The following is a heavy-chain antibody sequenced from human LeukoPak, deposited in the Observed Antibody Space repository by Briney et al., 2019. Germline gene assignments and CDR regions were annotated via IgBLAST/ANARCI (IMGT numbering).Heavy chain of an antibody. J-gene: IGHJ4*02. V-gene: IGHV1-24*01. CDR3: ATYDSSGYLDY. Sequence: ASVKVSCKVSGYSLTELSTHWVRQAPGKGLEWMGGFDPADDKTIFAQKFQGRVTLTEDTSTDTAYMELSSLRSEDTAVYYCATYDSSGYLDYWGQGTLVTVSS. CDR2: FDPADDKT. D-gene: IGHD3-22*01. CDR1: GYSLTELS.